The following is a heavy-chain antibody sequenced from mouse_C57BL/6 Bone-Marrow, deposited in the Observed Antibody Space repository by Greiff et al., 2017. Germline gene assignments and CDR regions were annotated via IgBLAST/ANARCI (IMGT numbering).Heavy chain of an antibody. D-gene: IGHD1-1*01. CDR1: GFNIKDDY. Sequence: EVQLQQSGAELVRPGASVKLSCTASGFNIKDDYMHWVKQRPEQGLEWIGWIDPENGDTEYASKFQGKATITADTSSNTAYLQLSSLTSEDTAVYYCTHGSSYSDVWGTGTTVTVSS. V-gene: IGHV14-4*01. J-gene: IGHJ1*03. CDR2: IDPENGDT. CDR3: THGSSYSDV.